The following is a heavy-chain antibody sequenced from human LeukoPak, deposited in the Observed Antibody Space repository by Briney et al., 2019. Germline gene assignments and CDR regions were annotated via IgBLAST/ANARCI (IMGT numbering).Heavy chain of an antibody. CDR2: IYTSGST. CDR3: ARDALPADAWYYYDSSGYYGSSGMDV. J-gene: IGHJ6*04. Sequence: PSETLSLTCTVSGGSISSYYWSWIRQPPGKGLEWIGYIYTSGSTNYNPSLKSRVTISVDTSKNQFSLKLSSVTAADTAVYYCARDALPADAWYYYDSSGYYGSSGMDVWGKGTTVTVSS. V-gene: IGHV4-4*09. CDR1: GGSISSYY. D-gene: IGHD3-22*01.